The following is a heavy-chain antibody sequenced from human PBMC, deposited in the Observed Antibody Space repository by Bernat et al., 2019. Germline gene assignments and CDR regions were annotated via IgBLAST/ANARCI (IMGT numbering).Heavy chain of an antibody. D-gene: IGHD3-16*01. CDR3: ARIMWGNWYFDL. Sequence: EVQLVETGGGLIQPGGSLRLSCAASGFTVSSNYMSWVRQAPGKGLEWVSVIYSGGSTYYADSVKGRFTISRDNSKNTLYLRMNSLRAEDTAVYYCARIMWGNWYFDLWGRGTLVTVSS. CDR1: GFTVSSNY. V-gene: IGHV3-53*05. J-gene: IGHJ2*01. CDR2: IYSGGST.